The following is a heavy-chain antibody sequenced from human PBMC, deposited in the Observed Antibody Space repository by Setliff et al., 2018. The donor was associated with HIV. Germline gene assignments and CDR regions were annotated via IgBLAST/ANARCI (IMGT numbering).Heavy chain of an antibody. CDR3: ATSRVVRRVPLPFDY. CDR1: RYTFTDYY. V-gene: IGHV1-69-2*01. D-gene: IGHD3-10*01. Sequence: AASVKVSCKASRYTFTDYYIHWVQQAPGKGLEWMGRIDPVNGETTYAENFQGRVAITADTSTDTAYLKLSSLKSDDTAVYYCATSRVVRRVPLPFDYWGQGTLVTVPQ. CDR2: IDPVNGET. J-gene: IGHJ4*01.